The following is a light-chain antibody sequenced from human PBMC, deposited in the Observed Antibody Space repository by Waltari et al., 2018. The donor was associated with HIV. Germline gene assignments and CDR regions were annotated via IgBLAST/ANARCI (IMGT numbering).Light chain of an antibody. J-gene: IGKJ5*01. CDR1: QAISSW. V-gene: IGKV1-12*01. CDR2: GAS. Sequence: DIQMTQSPSSVSVSVGDRVTITCRASQAISSWLAWYQQRPGKAPNLLIFGASTLQSGVPSRFNGSGSGADFTLTISNLQPEDFATYYCQQANSFPRTFGQGTRLEIK. CDR3: QQANSFPRT.